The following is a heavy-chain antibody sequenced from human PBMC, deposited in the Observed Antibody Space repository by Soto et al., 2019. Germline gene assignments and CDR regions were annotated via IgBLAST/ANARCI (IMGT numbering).Heavy chain of an antibody. J-gene: IGHJ4*02. CDR1: AGPFTVYF. Sequence: SETLYATSALYAGPFTVYFWSWTRQPPGVGLEWIGEVNHSGSTNYNPSLKSRVTISVDTSKNQFSLKLSSVTAADTAVYYGGRISSHGDYAYWGQGTLVTDS. V-gene: IGHV4-34*01. CDR2: VNHSGST. D-gene: IGHD4-17*01. CDR3: GRISSHGDYAY.